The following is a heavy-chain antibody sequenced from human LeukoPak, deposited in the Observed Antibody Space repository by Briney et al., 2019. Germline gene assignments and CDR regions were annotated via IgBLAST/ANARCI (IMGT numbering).Heavy chain of an antibody. V-gene: IGHV4-61*02. D-gene: IGHD3-22*01. Sequence: SETLSLTCTVSGGSISSGSYYWSWIRQPAGKGLEWIGRIYTSGSTNYNPSLKSRVTISVDTSKNQFSLKLSSVTAADTAVYYCARETRFYYDSSGYRVDWGQGTLVTVSS. CDR1: GGSISSGSYY. CDR2: IYTSGST. CDR3: ARETRFYYDSSGYRVD. J-gene: IGHJ4*02.